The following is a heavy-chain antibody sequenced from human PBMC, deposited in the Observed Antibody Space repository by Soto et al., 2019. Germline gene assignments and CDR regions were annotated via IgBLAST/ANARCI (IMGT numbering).Heavy chain of an antibody. CDR3: ARDRGIVATGVGYYYDF. Sequence: QVQLVESGGGLVKPEGSLRLSCAASGFRFSDYYMSWIRQASGKGLEWISYITTTGTTVSYADSVKGRFTISRDNARNSLYLQMDSLRPEDTAVYYCARDRGIVATGVGYYYDFWGQGTLVTVSS. D-gene: IGHD5-12*01. CDR2: ITTTGTTV. J-gene: IGHJ4*02. CDR1: GFRFSDYY. V-gene: IGHV3-11*01.